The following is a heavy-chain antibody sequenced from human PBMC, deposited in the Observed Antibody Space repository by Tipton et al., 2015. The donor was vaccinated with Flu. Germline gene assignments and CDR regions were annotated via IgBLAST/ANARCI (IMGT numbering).Heavy chain of an antibody. CDR2: IYYSGST. Sequence: LSLTCIVSGGSISSYYWGWIRQPPGKGLEWIGYIYYSGSTNYNPALKSRVTISVDTSKNQFYLKLSSVTAADTAVYYCGRSAYSGYDRWFDPWGQGTLVTVSS. V-gene: IGHV4-59*08. CDR1: GGSISSYY. CDR3: GRSAYSGYDRWFDP. J-gene: IGHJ5*02. D-gene: IGHD5-12*01.